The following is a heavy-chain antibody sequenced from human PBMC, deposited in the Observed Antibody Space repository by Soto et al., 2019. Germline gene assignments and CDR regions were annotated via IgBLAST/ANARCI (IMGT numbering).Heavy chain of an antibody. V-gene: IGHV3-48*03. J-gene: IGHJ6*02. D-gene: IGHD3-22*01. Sequence: EVQLVESGGGLVQPGESPRLSCAASRFTFSDYDMNWVRQAPGKGLEWVSYISSSGSTIYYADSVKGRFTISRDNAKNSLYLQMNSLRAEDTAVYYCARNTGYYDTSGYYYAYFYYGMDVWGQGTTVTVSS. CDR1: RFTFSDYD. CDR3: ARNTGYYDTSGYYYAYFYYGMDV. CDR2: ISSSGSTI.